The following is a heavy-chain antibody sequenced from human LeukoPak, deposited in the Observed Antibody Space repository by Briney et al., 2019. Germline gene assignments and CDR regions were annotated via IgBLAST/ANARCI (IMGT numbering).Heavy chain of an antibody. CDR1: GFTFSSYG. D-gene: IGHD6-19*01. J-gene: IGHJ6*02. CDR2: ISYDGSNK. Sequence: GRSLRLSCAASGFTFSSYGMHWVRRAPGKGLEWVAVISYDGSNKYYADSVKGRFTISRDNSKNTLYLQMNSLRAEDTAVYYCAKDTAVAIYYYYYGMDVWGQGTTVTVSS. V-gene: IGHV3-30*18. CDR3: AKDTAVAIYYYYYGMDV.